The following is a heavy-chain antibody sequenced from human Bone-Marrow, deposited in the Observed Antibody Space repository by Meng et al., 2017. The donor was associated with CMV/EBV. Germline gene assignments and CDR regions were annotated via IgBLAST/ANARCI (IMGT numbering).Heavy chain of an antibody. CDR1: GFSVSSTY. J-gene: IGHJ4*01. CDR2: IYSGGST. Sequence: GGSLRLSCAASGFSVSSTYMSWVRQAPGKGLEWVSVIYSGGSTFYANSVKGRFTISRDNSKNTLYLQMNSLRAEDTAVYYCARERSSTGMDWGQGKRVTVSS. V-gene: IGHV3-53*05. D-gene: IGHD6-13*01. CDR3: ARERSSTGMD.